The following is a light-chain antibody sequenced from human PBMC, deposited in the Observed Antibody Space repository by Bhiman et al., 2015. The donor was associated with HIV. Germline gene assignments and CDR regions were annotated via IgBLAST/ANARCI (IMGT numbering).Light chain of an antibody. CDR2: YDR. V-gene: IGLV3-1*01. Sequence: SYDLTQPPSVSVSPGQTATITCSGDKLGDKYACWYQQRPGQAPVLVIYYDRDRPSGIPERFSGSKSGNTATLTISRVEAGDEADYHCQMSDGRSDHPEVFGGGTKLTVL. CDR3: QMSDGRSDHPEV. CDR1: KLGDKY. J-gene: IGLJ2*01.